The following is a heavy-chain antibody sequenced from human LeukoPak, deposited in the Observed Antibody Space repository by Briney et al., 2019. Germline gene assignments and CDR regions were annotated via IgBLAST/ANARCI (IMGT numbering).Heavy chain of an antibody. Sequence: LAGGSLRLSCVASGFTFGKYWMSWVRQAPGKGLEWVANIKLDGSEKNYVDSVKGRFTISRDNTKNSLYLQMNSLRAEDTAVYYCARDSGWYFNYWGQGTLVTVSS. CDR1: GFTFGKYW. CDR2: IKLDGSEK. V-gene: IGHV3-7*03. J-gene: IGHJ4*02. D-gene: IGHD6-19*01. CDR3: ARDSGWYFNY.